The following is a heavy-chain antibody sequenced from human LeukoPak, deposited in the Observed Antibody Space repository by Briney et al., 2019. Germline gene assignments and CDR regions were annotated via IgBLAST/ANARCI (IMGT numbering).Heavy chain of an antibody. CDR1: GFTFFDYG. V-gene: IGHV3-23*01. Sequence: GGSLRLSCAASGFTFFDYGMTWVRQAPGKGLDWVSSISGSGGSTYYADSVKGRFTISRDNSKNTLYLQMNSLRAEDTAVYYCAKCVVVVADPFDYWGQGTLVTVSS. CDR3: AKCVVVVADPFDY. D-gene: IGHD2-15*01. J-gene: IGHJ4*02. CDR2: ISGSGGST.